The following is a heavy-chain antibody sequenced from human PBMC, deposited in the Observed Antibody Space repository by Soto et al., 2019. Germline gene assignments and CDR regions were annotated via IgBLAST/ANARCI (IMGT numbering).Heavy chain of an antibody. CDR2: IYYSGST. Sequence: SETLSLTCAVSGGSTSSGAYYWTWIRQHPGKGLEWIGCIYYSGSTYYNPSLKSRVTISVDTPKNQFSLKLSSVTAADTAVYFCARSVYSNYYWFDAWGQGTLVTVSS. CDR3: ARSVYSNYYWFDA. J-gene: IGHJ5*02. D-gene: IGHD4-4*01. V-gene: IGHV4-31*11. CDR1: GGSTSSGAYY.